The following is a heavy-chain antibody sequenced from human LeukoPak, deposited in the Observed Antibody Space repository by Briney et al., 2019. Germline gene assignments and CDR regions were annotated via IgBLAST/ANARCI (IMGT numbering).Heavy chain of an antibody. J-gene: IGHJ4*02. CDR1: GFTFSTYS. CDR2: ISLSSTSI. D-gene: IGHD6-13*01. Sequence: GGSLRLSCGASGFTFSTYSMHWVRQAPGKGLEWVSYISLSSTSIYYADSVKGRFTISRDNAKNSLYLQMNSLRAEDSAIYYCAREPTYTSSWYSTCDYWGQGTLVTVSS. V-gene: IGHV3-48*01. CDR3: AREPTYTSSWYSTCDY.